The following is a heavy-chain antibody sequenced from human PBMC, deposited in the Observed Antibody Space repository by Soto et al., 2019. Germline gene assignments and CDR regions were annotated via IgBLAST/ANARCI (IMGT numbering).Heavy chain of an antibody. CDR2: IKCKPDGGTA. Sequence: EVQLVESGGGLVKPGGSLRLSCAASGFTFHNAWMNWVRQAPGKGLEWVGRIKCKPDGGTADYAAPEKARFTISRDDSKNTLFLQMNSLKTEDTAVYYCTTDISTVTRWHYGVDVWGQGTTVTVSS. D-gene: IGHD4-17*01. V-gene: IGHV3-15*07. CDR1: GFTFHNAW. J-gene: IGHJ6*02. CDR3: TTDISTVTRWHYGVDV.